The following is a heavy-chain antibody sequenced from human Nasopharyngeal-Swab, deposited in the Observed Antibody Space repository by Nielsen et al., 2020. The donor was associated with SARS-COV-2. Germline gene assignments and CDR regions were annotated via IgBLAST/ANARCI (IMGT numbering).Heavy chain of an antibody. Sequence: ASMKVSCKASGYTFTSYDINWVRQATGQGLEWMGWMNPNSGNTGYAQKFQGRVTMTRNTSISTAYMELSSLRSEDTAVYYCARGMAASNWFDPWGQGTLVTVSS. J-gene: IGHJ5*02. D-gene: IGHD6-6*01. CDR1: GYTFTSYD. V-gene: IGHV1-8*01. CDR3: ARGMAASNWFDP. CDR2: MNPNSGNT.